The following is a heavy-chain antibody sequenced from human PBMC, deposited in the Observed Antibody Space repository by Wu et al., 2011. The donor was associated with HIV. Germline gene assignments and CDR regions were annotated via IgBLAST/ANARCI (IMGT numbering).Heavy chain of an antibody. CDR1: GGTFSSYA. D-gene: IGHD3-22*01. V-gene: IGHV1-69*06. CDR3: ARNNYDNRGYYPGYYYYMDV. J-gene: IGHJ6*03. Sequence: QVQLVQSGAEVKKPGSSVKVSCKASGGTFSSYAISWVRQAPGQGLEWMGGLIPMFGTANYAQKFQGRVTIIADKSTSTAHMELSSLRSEDTAVYYCARNNYDNRGYYPGYYYYMDVWGKGTTGHRLL. CDR2: LIPMFGTA.